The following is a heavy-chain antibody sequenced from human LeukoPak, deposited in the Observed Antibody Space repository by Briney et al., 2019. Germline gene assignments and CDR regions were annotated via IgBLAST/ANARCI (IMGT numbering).Heavy chain of an antibody. Sequence: PSETLSLTCTVSGDTISTSFYYWDWIRQPPGKGLEWIGGIFYSGTTYYNPSLKSRVTMSVDTSKNQFSLKLSSVTAADTAVYYCARDFLQGTRGNTGGSFDYWGQGILVTVSS. V-gene: IGHV4-39*07. CDR3: ARDFLQGTRGNTGGSFDY. CDR2: IFYSGTT. D-gene: IGHD3-16*01. J-gene: IGHJ4*02. CDR1: GDTISTSFYY.